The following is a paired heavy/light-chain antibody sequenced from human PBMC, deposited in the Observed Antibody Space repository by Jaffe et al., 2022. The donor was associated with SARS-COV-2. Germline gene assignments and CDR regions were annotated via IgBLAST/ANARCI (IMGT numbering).Heavy chain of an antibody. CDR3: VKDKGHYNYYMDV. Sequence: QVQMVESGGGVVQPGRSLRVSCVGSGFTFSSYGMHWVRQTPGKGLEWVAIISYDGNNKNYADSVRDRFTISRDNSNNALYLQVKSLRLEDTAVYYCVKDKGHYNYYMDVWGRGTAVIVSS. CDR2: ISYDGNNK. CDR1: GFTFSSYG. V-gene: IGHV3-30*18. J-gene: IGHJ6*03.
Light chain of an antibody. J-gene: IGLJ1*01. CDR3: QLWDGSTYV. CDR1: KIGAYN. Sequence: SYELTQPLSVSVALGQTARITCGGDKIGAYNVHWIQQKPGQAPVVVIYRDINRPSGVPERFSGSNSENTATLTISSAQAGDEADYFCQLWDGSTYVFGSGTKVTVL. V-gene: IGLV3-9*01. CDR2: RDI.